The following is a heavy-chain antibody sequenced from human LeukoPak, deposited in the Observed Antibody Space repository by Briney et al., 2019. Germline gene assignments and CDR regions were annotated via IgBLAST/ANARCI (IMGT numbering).Heavy chain of an antibody. D-gene: IGHD1-26*01. CDR3: ARDPNSGSYPPMGDAFDI. V-gene: IGHV1-2*02. CDR2: INPNSGGT. J-gene: IGHJ3*02. CDR1: GYTFTGYY. Sequence: ASVKVSCKASGYTFTGYYMHWVRQAPGQGVEWMGWINPNSGGTNYAQKFQGRVTMTRDTSISTAYMELSRLRSDDTAVYYCARDPNSGSYPPMGDAFDIWGQGTMVTVSS.